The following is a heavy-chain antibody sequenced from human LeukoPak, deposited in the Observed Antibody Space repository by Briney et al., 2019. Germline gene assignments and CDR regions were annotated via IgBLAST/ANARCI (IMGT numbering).Heavy chain of an antibody. J-gene: IGHJ4*02. D-gene: IGHD3-16*01. CDR1: GYSISSGYY. V-gene: IGHV4-38-2*02. CDR2: IYHSGST. Sequence: SETLSLTCTVSGYSISSGYYWGWIRQPPGKGLEWIGSIYHSGSTYYNPSLKSRVTISVDTSKNQSSLKLSSVTAADTAVYYCARALYYLLDYWGQGTLVTVSS. CDR3: ARALYYLLDY.